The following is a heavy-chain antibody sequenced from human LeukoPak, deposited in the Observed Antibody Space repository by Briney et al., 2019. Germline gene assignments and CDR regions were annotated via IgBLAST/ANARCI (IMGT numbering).Heavy chain of an antibody. D-gene: IGHD7-27*01. J-gene: IGHJ3*02. CDR1: GDSVSVNSDV. V-gene: IGHV6-1*01. Sequence: SQTLSLTCAISGDSVSVNSDVWNWIRQSPSRGLEWLGRTYYRSKWYNDYAVSEKSRITISPDTSKNQFSLHLNSVTPEDAAVYYCARDADWGYDAFDIWGQGTMVTVSS. CDR3: ARDADWGYDAFDI. CDR2: TYYRSKWYN.